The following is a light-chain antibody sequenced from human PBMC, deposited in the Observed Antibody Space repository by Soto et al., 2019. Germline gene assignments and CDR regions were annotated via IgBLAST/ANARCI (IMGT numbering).Light chain of an antibody. CDR3: QQYDDLPIT. J-gene: IGKJ3*01. CDR2: DAS. Sequence: DIRMTQSPSSLSASVGDRVSITCQASHDISTFLNWYQQKPGEAPKLLIYDASNLATGVTSRFSGGGSGTDFNLTINSLQPEDFATYFCQQYDDLPITFGPGTKVDVK. V-gene: IGKV1-33*01. CDR1: HDISTF.